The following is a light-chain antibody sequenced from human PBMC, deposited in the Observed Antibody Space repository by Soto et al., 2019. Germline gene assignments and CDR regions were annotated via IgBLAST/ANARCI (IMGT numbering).Light chain of an antibody. J-gene: IGKJ2*01. Sequence: EIVLTQSPGTLSLSPGERATLSCRASQSVSSSYFAWYQQKPGQAPRLLIYGASSRAPGIPDRLSGSVSGTNFTLSISRLEAVDFAVYYCQQYGSSPPPFGQGTKLEIK. V-gene: IGKV3-20*01. CDR2: GAS. CDR3: QQYGSSPPP. CDR1: QSVSSSY.